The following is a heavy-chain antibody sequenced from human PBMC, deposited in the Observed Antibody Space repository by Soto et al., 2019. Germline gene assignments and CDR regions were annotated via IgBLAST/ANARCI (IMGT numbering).Heavy chain of an antibody. CDR2: MNPNSGNT. CDR1: GYTFTSYD. D-gene: IGHD3-10*01. J-gene: IGHJ6*02. V-gene: IGHV1-8*01. CDR3: AKSIRGLRGVRYYYGMAV. Sequence: QVQLVQSGAEVKKPGASVKVSCKASGYTFTSYDINWVRQATGQGLEWMGWMNPNSGNTGYAQKFQGRVTMTRNTSISTAYMALSSLRSEDTAVYYCAKSIRGLRGVRYYYGMAVLGQGTTVTVSS.